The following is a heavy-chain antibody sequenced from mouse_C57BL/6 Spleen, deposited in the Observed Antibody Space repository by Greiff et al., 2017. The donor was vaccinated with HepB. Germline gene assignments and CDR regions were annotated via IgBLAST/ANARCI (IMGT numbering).Heavy chain of an antibody. CDR2: ISSGGDYI. J-gene: IGHJ3*01. V-gene: IGHV5-9-1*02. D-gene: IGHD3-2*02. Sequence: EVQVVESGEGLVKPGGSLKLSCAASGFTFSSYAMSWVRQTPEKRLEWVAYISSGGDYIYYADTVKGRFTISRDNARNTLYLQMSSLKSEDTAMYYCTRDRDSSGPAWFAYWGQGTLVTVSA. CDR3: TRDRDSSGPAWFAY. CDR1: GFTFSSYA.